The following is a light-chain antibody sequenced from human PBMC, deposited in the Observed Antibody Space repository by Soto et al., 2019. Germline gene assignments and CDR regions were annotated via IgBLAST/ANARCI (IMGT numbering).Light chain of an antibody. CDR2: DVS. J-gene: IGLJ3*02. V-gene: IGLV2-11*01. CDR1: SSDVGGYHY. Sequence: QSALTQPRSVSGSPGQSVTMSCTGTSSDVGGYHYVSWYQHHPGKAPKLMICDVSKRPSGVPDRFTGSKSGNTASLTISGLQAEDEADYYCCSYAGYNTWVFGGGTKLTVL. CDR3: CSYAGYNTWV.